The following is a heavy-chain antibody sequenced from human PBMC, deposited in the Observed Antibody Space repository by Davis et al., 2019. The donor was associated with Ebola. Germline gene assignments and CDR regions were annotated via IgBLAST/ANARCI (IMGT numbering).Heavy chain of an antibody. CDR2: INPSGGST. D-gene: IGHD6-13*01. V-gene: IGHV1-46*01. CDR3: ASFKAAAGNAY. Sequence: ASVKVSCKASGYTFTSYYMHWVRQAPGQGLEWMGIINPSGGSTSYAQKFQGRVTMTRDTSTSTVYMELRSLRSDDTAVYYCASFKAAAGNAYWGQGTLVTVSS. CDR1: GYTFTSYY. J-gene: IGHJ4*02.